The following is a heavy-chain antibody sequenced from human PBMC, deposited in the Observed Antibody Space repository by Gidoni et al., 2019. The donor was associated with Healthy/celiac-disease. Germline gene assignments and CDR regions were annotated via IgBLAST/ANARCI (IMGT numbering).Heavy chain of an antibody. CDR2: IRSKANSYAT. D-gene: IGHD3-3*01. V-gene: IGHV3-73*02. CDR1: GFTFSGSA. CDR3: TRLYYDFWSGYLPKTYYYYGMDV. J-gene: IGHJ6*04. Sequence: EVQLVESGGGLVQPGGSLKLSCAASGFTFSGSAMHWVRPASGKGLEWVGRIRSKANSYATAYAASVKGRFTISRDDSKNTAYLQMNSLKTEDTAVYYCTRLYYDFWSGYLPKTYYYYGMDVWGKGTTVTVSS.